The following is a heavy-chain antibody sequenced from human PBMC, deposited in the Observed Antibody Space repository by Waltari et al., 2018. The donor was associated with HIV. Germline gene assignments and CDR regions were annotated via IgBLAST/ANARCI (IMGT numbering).Heavy chain of an antibody. CDR3: ASQLLEYYYGSGSYALDY. V-gene: IGHV4-39*01. J-gene: IGHJ4*02. CDR2: IYYSGST. D-gene: IGHD3-10*01. Sequence: QLQLQESGPGLVKPSETLSLTCTVSGGSISSSSYYWGWIRQPPGKGLEWIGSIYYSGSTYYNPSLKSRVTISVDTSKNQFSLKLSSVTAADTAVYYCASQLLEYYYGSGSYALDYWGQGTLVTVSS. CDR1: GGSISSSSYY.